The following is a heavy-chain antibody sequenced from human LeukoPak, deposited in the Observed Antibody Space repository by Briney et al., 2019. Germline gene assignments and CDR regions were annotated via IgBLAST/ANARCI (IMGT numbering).Heavy chain of an antibody. Sequence: GGSLRLSCAASGFTLSSYAMSWVRQAPGKGLEWVSDISGSGGTTNYAGPVKGRFTISRDTSKNTLYLQMNSLRAEDTAVYYCAKAYSDFWSGYDYWGQGTLVTVSS. V-gene: IGHV3-23*01. CDR2: ISGSGGTT. CDR1: GFTLSSYA. CDR3: AKAYSDFWSGYDY. J-gene: IGHJ4*02. D-gene: IGHD3-3*01.